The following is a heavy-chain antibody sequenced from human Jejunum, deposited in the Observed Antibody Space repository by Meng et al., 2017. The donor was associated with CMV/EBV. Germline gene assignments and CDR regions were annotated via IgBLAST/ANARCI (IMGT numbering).Heavy chain of an antibody. V-gene: IGHV1-2*02. J-gene: IGHJ4*02. CDR2: INPYTGDT. Sequence: KASEYTFSDCYVHWVRQAPGHGLEWMGYINPYTGDTNYAQEFQGRVTMTRDTSTNTAYMELTRLRSDDTALYYCAKDGGSYLDYYFDYWDQGTLVTVSS. CDR1: EYTFSDCY. D-gene: IGHD3-16*01. CDR3: AKDGGSYLDYYFDY.